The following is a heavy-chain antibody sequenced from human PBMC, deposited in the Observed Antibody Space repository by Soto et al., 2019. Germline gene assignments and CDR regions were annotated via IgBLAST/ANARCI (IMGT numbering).Heavy chain of an antibody. Sequence: QVQLQESGPGLVKPSQTLSLTCTVSGGSISSGGYYWSWIRQHPGKGLEWIGYIYYSGSTYYNPSLKSRVTISVDTSKNQFSLKLSSVTAADTAVYYCARDRGRDDYGDPNAFDIWGQGTMVTVSS. V-gene: IGHV4-31*03. CDR1: GGSISSGGYY. CDR3: ARDRGRDDYGDPNAFDI. J-gene: IGHJ3*02. CDR2: IYYSGST. D-gene: IGHD4-17*01.